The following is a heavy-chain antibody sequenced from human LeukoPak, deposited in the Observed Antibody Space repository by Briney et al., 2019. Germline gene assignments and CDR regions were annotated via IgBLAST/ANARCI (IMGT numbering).Heavy chain of an antibody. V-gene: IGHV4-39*07. CDR1: NGSISSSSYY. D-gene: IGHD3-3*01. CDR2: VYYSGST. J-gene: IGHJ6*03. CDR3: AREGGVLRFSYYYYYMDV. Sequence: SETLSLTCTVSNGSISSSSYYWGWIRQPPGEGLEWIGSVYYSGSTHYNPSLKSRVTISVDTSKNQFSLKLSSVTAADTAVYYCAREGGVLRFSYYYYYMDVWGKGTTVTVSS.